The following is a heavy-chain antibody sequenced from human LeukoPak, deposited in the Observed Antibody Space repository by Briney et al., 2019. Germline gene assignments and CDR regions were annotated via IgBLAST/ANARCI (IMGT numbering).Heavy chain of an antibody. CDR1: GFTFSSYA. V-gene: IGHV3-23*01. CDR3: AKGGFGVVIGMIDY. CDR2: ISGSGGST. D-gene: IGHD3-3*01. Sequence: SGGSLRLSCAASGFTFSSYAMSWVRQAPGKGLEWVSAISGSGGSTYYADSVKGRFTISRDNSKNRLYLQMNSLRAEDTAVYYCAKGGFGVVIGMIDYWGQGTLVTVSS. J-gene: IGHJ4*02.